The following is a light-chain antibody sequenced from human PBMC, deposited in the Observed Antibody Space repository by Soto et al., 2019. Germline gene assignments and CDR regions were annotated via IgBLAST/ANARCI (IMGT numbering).Light chain of an antibody. CDR3: QQYDKWPV. V-gene: IGKV3-15*01. Sequence: IVIAQSPATVSSSLPDRSTLSCRASQNVNDNLAWYQQKPGQAPRLLIYGASTRATGIPARFSGSGFETEFTLTISSLQSEDLAVYYCQQYDKWPVFGGGTKVDIK. J-gene: IGKJ4*01. CDR1: QNVNDN. CDR2: GAS.